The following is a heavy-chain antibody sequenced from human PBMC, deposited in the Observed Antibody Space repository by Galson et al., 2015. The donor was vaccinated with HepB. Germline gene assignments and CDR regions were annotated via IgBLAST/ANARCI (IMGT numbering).Heavy chain of an antibody. CDR2: ISYDGSNK. V-gene: IGHV3-30*04. CDR1: GFTFSSYA. CDR3: ARDSNVLLWFGDLDY. D-gene: IGHD3-10*01. J-gene: IGHJ4*02. Sequence: SLRLSCAASGFTFSSYAMHWVRQAPGKGLEWVAVISYDGSNKYYADSVKGRFTISRDNSKNTLYLQMNSLRAEDTAVYYCARDSNVLLWFGDLDYWGQGTLVTVSS.